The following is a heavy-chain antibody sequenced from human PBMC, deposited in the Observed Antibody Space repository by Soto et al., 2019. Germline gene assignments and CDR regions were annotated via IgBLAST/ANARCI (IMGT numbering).Heavy chain of an antibody. D-gene: IGHD6-6*01. CDR3: EKAIGSMAARDAFDI. Sequence: EVQLLESGGGLVQPGGSLRLSCAASGLTFSSYAMSWVRQAPGKGLEWVSAISGSGGSTYYAESVKGRFTISRDYSTNTLYLNMNSLRDEDTAVYYCEKAIGSMAARDAFDIWGQGRMVTVSS. J-gene: IGHJ3*02. CDR1: GLTFSSYA. V-gene: IGHV3-23*01. CDR2: ISGSGGST.